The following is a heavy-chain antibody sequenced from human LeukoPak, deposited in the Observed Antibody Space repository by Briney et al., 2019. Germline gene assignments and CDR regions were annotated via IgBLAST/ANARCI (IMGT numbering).Heavy chain of an antibody. V-gene: IGHV1-24*01. Sequence: ASVKVSCKVSGYTLTELSMHWVRQAPGKGLEWMGGFDPEDGETIYAQKFQGRVTMTEDTSTDTAYMELSSLRSEDTAVYYCATNLRKEVPGQGHNARGHSTGHSFLGAEQPEIGATGRVLFSNFPNPPPKIIAAAGPFDPWGQGTLVTVSS. CDR2: FDPEDGET. D-gene: IGHD1-26*01. CDR3: ATNLRKEVPGQGHNARGHSTGHSFLGAEQPEIGATGRVLFSNFPNPPPKIIAAAGPFDP. CDR1: GYTLTELS. J-gene: IGHJ5*02.